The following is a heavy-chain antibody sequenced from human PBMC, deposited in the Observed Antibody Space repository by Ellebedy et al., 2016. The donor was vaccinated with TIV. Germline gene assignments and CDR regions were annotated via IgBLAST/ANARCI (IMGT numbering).Heavy chain of an antibody. CDR3: ARDDCSGGGCYGVSKEYNWFDP. Sequence: AASVKVSCKASGYTFTSYAMNWVRQAPGQGLEWMGWINTNTGNPTYAQGFTGRFVFSLDTSGSTAYLQISSLKAEDTAVYYCARDDCSGGGCYGVSKEYNWFDPWGQGTLVTVSS. V-gene: IGHV7-4-1*02. J-gene: IGHJ5*02. D-gene: IGHD2-15*01. CDR2: INTNTGNP. CDR1: GYTFTSYA.